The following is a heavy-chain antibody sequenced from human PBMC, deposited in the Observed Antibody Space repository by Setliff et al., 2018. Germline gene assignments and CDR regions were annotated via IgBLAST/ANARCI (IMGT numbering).Heavy chain of an antibody. J-gene: IGHJ4*01. CDR1: GFTFSTYW. CDR3: ATSTIITYYFDY. Sequence: GGSLRLSCAASGFTFSTYWMHWVRQVPGKGLVWVSRIGTDGSGTEYADSVKGRFTVPRDNAKNSLYLQMNSLRVEDTGIYYCATSTIITYYFDYWGHGTLVTVSS. D-gene: IGHD4-4*01. V-gene: IGHV3-74*03. CDR2: IGTDGSGT.